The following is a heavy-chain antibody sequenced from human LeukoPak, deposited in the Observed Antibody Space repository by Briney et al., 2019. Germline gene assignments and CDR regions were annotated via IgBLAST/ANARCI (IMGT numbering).Heavy chain of an antibody. CDR2: IYTSGST. V-gene: IGHV4-4*07. D-gene: IGHD3-22*01. CDR3: ARGPFDSSGYYYENWFDP. CDR1: GDSISSYY. Sequence: NTSETLSLTCTVSGDSISSYYWSWIRQPAGKGLEWIGRIYTSGSTNYNPSLESRVTMSVDTSKNQFSLKLSSVTAADTAVYYCARGPFDSSGYYYENWFDPWGQGTLVTVSS. J-gene: IGHJ5*02.